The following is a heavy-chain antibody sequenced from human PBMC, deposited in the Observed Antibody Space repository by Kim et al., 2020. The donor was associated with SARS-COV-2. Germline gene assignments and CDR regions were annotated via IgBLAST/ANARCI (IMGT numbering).Heavy chain of an antibody. CDR1: GGSIGSYY. CDR2: IYYNGSA. Sequence: SETLSLTCTVSGGSIGSYYWSWIRHPPGKRLEWIAYIYYNGSANYNPSLKSRVTISVDTSKNQFSLKVNSVTAADTAVYYCARGPGSSYSSSWYRAFDI. D-gene: IGHD6-13*01. V-gene: IGHV4-59*01. J-gene: IGHJ3*02. CDR3: ARGPGSSYSSSWYRAFDI.